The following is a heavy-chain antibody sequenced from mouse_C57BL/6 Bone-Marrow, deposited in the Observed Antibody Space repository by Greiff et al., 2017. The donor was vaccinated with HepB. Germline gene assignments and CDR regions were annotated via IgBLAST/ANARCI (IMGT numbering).Heavy chain of an antibody. Sequence: VQLKQPGAELVRPGSSVKLSCKASGYTFTSYWMDWVKQRPGQGLEWIGNIYPSDSETHYNQKFKDKATLTVDKSSSTAYMQLSSLTSEDSAVYYCARRSYGSSPFDYWGQGTTLTVSS. CDR3: ARRSYGSSPFDY. J-gene: IGHJ2*01. CDR1: GYTFTSYW. D-gene: IGHD1-1*01. V-gene: IGHV1-61*01. CDR2: IYPSDSET.